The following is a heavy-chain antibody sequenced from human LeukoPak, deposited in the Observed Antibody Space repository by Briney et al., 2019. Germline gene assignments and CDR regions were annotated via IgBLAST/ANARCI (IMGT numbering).Heavy chain of an antibody. CDR1: GFTFSSYS. V-gene: IGHV3-21*05. J-gene: IGHJ3*02. D-gene: IGHD3-10*01. CDR2: ISSSGRSI. Sequence: PGGSLRLSCAASGFTFSSYSMNWVRQAPGRGLEWVSYISSSGRSILYADSVKGRFTVSRDNAKNSLYLQMNNLRAEDTAVYYCAMSTYYYGSGSYYNSYAFDIWGQGTMVTASS. CDR3: AMSTYYYGSGSYYNSYAFDI.